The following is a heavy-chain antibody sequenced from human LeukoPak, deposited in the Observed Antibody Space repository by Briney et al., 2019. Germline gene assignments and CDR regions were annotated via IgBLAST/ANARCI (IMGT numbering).Heavy chain of an antibody. CDR2: ISGGGVTT. D-gene: IGHD3/OR15-3a*01. CDR3: ATPWTAVATFHRLDY. CDR1: GFTFTSYA. Sequence: GASLGLSCAASGFTFTSYAMSWVRQAPGKGLEGVSTISGGGVTTYYADSVKGRFTISRDNSKNTVHLQMNSLRAEDTAIYYCATPWTAVATFHRLDYWGQGTLVTVSS. V-gene: IGHV3-23*01. J-gene: IGHJ4*02.